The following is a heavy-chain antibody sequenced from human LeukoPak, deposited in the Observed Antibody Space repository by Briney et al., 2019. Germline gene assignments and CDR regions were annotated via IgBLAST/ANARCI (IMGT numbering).Heavy chain of an antibody. CDR1: GGSISSSSYY. J-gene: IGHJ4*02. Sequence: PSETLSLTCTVSGGSISSSSYYWGWIRQPPGKGLEWIGSIYYSGSTYYNPSLKSRVTISVDTSKNQFSLKLSSVTAADTAVYYCARDRALLRGVIIPYDYWGQGTLVTVSS. CDR2: IYYSGST. V-gene: IGHV4-39*07. CDR3: ARDRALLRGVIIPYDY. D-gene: IGHD3-10*01.